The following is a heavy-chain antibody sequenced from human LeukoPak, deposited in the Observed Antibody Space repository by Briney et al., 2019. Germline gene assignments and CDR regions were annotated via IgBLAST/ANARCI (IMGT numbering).Heavy chain of an antibody. CDR2: INSDSGGT. J-gene: IGHJ4*02. CDR3: ARVRGSGNYYTGAFDY. D-gene: IGHD3-10*01. CDR1: GYTSTGDF. Sequence: ASVKVSCKASGYTSTGDFIHWVRQAPGQGLEWMGWINSDSGGTNYAQKFQGRVTMTRDTSISTAYMELSRLRSDDTAVYYCARVRGSGNYYTGAFDYWGQGTLVTVSS. V-gene: IGHV1-2*02.